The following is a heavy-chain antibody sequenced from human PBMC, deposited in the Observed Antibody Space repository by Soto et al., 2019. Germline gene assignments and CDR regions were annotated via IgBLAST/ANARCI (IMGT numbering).Heavy chain of an antibody. CDR1: GFTFSSYA. D-gene: IGHD3-16*01. CDR2: ISYDGSNK. CDR3: ARDHRLGGDYYYYGMDA. J-gene: IGHJ6*02. V-gene: IGHV3-30-3*01. Sequence: GGSLRLSCAASGFTFSSYAMHWVRQAPGKGLEWVAVISYDGSNKYYADSVKGRFTISRDNSKNTLYLQMDSLSTEDTAIYYCARDHRLGGDYYYYGMDAWGQGTTVTVSS.